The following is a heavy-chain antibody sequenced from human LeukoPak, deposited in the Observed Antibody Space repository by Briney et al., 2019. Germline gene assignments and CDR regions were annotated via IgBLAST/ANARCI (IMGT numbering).Heavy chain of an antibody. Sequence: GGSLRLSCAASGFTFDSYGMHWVRQAPGKGLEWVAFIWYDGTKKNYADSVKGRFTISRDNSKNALYLQVNSLRAEDTALYYCARDSSGYYLDFWGQGTLVTVSS. CDR3: ARDSSGYYLDF. V-gene: IGHV3-33*01. CDR2: IWYDGTKK. D-gene: IGHD3-22*01. CDR1: GFTFDSYG. J-gene: IGHJ4*02.